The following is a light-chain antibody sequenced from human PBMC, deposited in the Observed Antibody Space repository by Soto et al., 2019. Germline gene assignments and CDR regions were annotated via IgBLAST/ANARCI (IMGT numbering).Light chain of an antibody. V-gene: IGLV1-40*01. Sequence: QSVLTQPPSASGAPGQGVTISCTGSSSNIGAGYDVHRYQQVPGTAPKLLIFGTSKRPSGVPDRFSGSKSCTSASLAITGLQDEDEADYDFQSSDSRQSGTQVFGGGTKLTVL. CDR3: QSSDSRQSGTQV. CDR2: GTS. CDR1: SSNIGAGYD. J-gene: IGLJ3*02.